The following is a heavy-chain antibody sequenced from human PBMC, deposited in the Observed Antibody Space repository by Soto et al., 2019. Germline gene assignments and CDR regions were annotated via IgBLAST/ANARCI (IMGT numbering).Heavy chain of an antibody. Sequence: EVQLLESGGGLVQPGGSLRLVCEASEFTFSEYAMSWVRQAPGKGLEWVSSFSTSGDPTSYADSVRGRFTISRDISKSTLYLQMTSLRADDTAIYYCAKDGVRWWRHDYSDCWGLGTLVTVSS. D-gene: IGHD2-15*01. CDR3: AKDGVRWWRHDYSDC. CDR1: EFTFSEYA. J-gene: IGHJ4*02. V-gene: IGHV3-23*01. CDR2: FSTSGDPT.